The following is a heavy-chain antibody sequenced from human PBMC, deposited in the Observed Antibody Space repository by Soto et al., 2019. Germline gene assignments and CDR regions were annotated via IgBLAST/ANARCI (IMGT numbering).Heavy chain of an antibody. V-gene: IGHV3-23*01. CDR1: GFTFSSYA. Sequence: GGSLRLSCAASGFTFSSYAMSWVRQAPGKGLEWVSAISGSGGSTYYADSVKGRFTISRDNSKNTLYLQMNSLRAEDTAVYYCAKECPDIVVVPAVPVVDYWGQGTLVTVSS. CDR3: AKECPDIVVVPAVPVVDY. D-gene: IGHD2-2*01. CDR2: ISGSGGST. J-gene: IGHJ4*02.